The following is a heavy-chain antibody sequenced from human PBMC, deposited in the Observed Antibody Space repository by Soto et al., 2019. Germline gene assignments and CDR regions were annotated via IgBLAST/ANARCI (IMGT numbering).Heavy chain of an antibody. CDR3: AKDPTQVSTVTTY. D-gene: IGHD4-17*01. Sequence: EVQLLESGGGLVQPGGSLRLSCAASGFTFSSYTMSWVRQAPGKGLEWVSAISGSGGSTYYADSVKGRFTISRDNSKNTLYLQMNSLRAEDTAVYYCAKDPTQVSTVTTYWGQGTLVTVSS. J-gene: IGHJ4*02. CDR2: ISGSGGST. CDR1: GFTFSSYT. V-gene: IGHV3-23*01.